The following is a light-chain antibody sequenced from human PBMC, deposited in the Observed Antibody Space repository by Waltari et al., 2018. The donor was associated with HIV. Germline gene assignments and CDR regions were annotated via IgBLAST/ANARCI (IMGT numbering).Light chain of an antibody. CDR1: QSVLYSSNNKNY. J-gene: IGKJ1*01. V-gene: IGKV4-1*01. CDR3: QQYYSTPRT. Sequence: IVMTQSPDSLAVSLGERAPIHCKSSQSVLYSSNNKNYLAWYQQKPGQPPKLLIYWASTRESGVPDRFSGSGSGTDFTLTISSLQAEDVALYYCQQYYSTPRTFGQGTKVEVK. CDR2: WAS.